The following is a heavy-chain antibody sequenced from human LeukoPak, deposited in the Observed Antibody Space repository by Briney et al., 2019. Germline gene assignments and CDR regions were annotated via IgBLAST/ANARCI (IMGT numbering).Heavy chain of an antibody. D-gene: IGHD6-19*01. J-gene: IGHJ5*02. CDR2: INHSGST. V-gene: IGHV4-34*01. CDR3: ARATYSSGWYA. Sequence: SETLSLTCAVYGGSFSGYYWSWIRQPPGKGLEWIGEINHSGSTNYNPSLKSRVTISVDTSKNQFSLKLSSVTAADTAVYCCARATYSSGWYAWGQGTLVTVSS. CDR1: GGSFSGYY.